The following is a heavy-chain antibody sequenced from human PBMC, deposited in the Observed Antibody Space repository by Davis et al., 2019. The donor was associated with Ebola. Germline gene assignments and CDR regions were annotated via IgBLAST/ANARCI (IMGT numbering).Heavy chain of an antibody. Sequence: SETLSLTCAVYGGSFSVYYWTWIRQPPGKGLEWIGEINHSGSTNYNPSLKSRVTISVDTSKNQFSLRLSAVTAADTAVYYCARVSDSGGYGDALDIWGQGTMVTVSS. V-gene: IGHV4-34*01. J-gene: IGHJ3*02. CDR1: GGSFSVYY. CDR3: ARVSDSGGYGDALDI. D-gene: IGHD3-22*01. CDR2: INHSGST.